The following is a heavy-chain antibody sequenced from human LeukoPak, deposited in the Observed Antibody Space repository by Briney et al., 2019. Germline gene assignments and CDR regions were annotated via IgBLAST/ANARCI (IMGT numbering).Heavy chain of an antibody. D-gene: IGHD1-26*01. CDR2: IYSGGST. Sequence: PGGSLRLSCADSGFTVSSNYVRWVRQAPGKGLEWVSVIYSGGSTHYADSVKGRFTISRDNSKNTLYLQMISLRAEDTAVYYCARDYSLSGSYSAFDIWGQGTMVTVSS. J-gene: IGHJ3*02. V-gene: IGHV3-66*01. CDR3: ARDYSLSGSYSAFDI. CDR1: GFTVSSNY.